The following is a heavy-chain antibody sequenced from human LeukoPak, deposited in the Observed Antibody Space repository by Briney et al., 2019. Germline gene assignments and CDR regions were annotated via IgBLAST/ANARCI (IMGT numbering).Heavy chain of an antibody. D-gene: IGHD6-13*01. Sequence: ASVKVSCKASGYTFTSYGISWVRQAPGQGLEWMGWISAYNGNTNYAQKLQGRVTMTTDTSTSTAYMELRSLRSDDTAVYYCARVGSSSWYTLRYYFDYWGQGTLVTVSS. J-gene: IGHJ4*02. CDR1: GYTFTSYG. CDR3: ARVGSSSWYTLRYYFDY. V-gene: IGHV1-18*01. CDR2: ISAYNGNT.